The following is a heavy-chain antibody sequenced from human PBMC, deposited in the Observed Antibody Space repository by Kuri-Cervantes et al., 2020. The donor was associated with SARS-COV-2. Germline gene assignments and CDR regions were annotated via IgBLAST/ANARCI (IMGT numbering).Heavy chain of an antibody. V-gene: IGHV4-38-2*02. D-gene: IGHD1-26*01. CDR2: VYHGGGT. Sequence: SETLSLTCTVSGYSISSGYYWGWIRQPPGKGLEWIGSVYHGGGTYYKPSLKSRVAISVDTSKNHFSLKPSSVTAADTAVYYCASVSGSYYWAFDYWGQGTLVTVSS. CDR3: ASVSGSYYWAFDY. CDR1: GYSISSGYY. J-gene: IGHJ4*02.